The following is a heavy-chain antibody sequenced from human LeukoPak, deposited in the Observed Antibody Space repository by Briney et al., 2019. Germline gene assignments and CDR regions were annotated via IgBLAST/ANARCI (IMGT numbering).Heavy chain of an antibody. CDR3: ARDRGGSYSAIDY. J-gene: IGHJ4*02. Sequence: GGSLRLPCAASGFTFSSYSLNWVRQAPGKGLEWVSFISSSSITIYYADSAKGRFTISRDNAEKSLYLQMNSLRAEDTAVYYCARDRGGSYSAIDYWGQGTLVTVSS. D-gene: IGHD2-15*01. CDR2: ISSSSITI. CDR1: GFTFSSYS. V-gene: IGHV3-48*04.